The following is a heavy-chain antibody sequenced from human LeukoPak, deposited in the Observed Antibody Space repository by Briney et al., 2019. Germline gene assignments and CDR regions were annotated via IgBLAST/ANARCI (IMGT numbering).Heavy chain of an antibody. CDR3: ARGRDYDSIPGYYYYYMDV. D-gene: IGHD3-22*01. V-gene: IGHV4-39*01. CDR2: IYYSGST. CDR1: GGSISSSGYY. J-gene: IGHJ6*03. Sequence: SETLSLTCTVSGGSISSSGYYWGWIRQPPGKGLEWIGSIYYSGSTYYNPSLKSRVTISVDTSKNQFSLKLTSVTAADTAVYYCARGRDYDSIPGYYYYYMDVWGKGTTVTVSS.